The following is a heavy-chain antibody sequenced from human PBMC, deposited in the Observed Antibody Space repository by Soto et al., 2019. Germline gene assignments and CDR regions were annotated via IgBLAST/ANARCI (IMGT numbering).Heavy chain of an antibody. CDR2: IYSGGST. Sequence: PGGSLRLSCAASGFTVSSNYMSWVRQAPGKGLEWVSVIYSGGSTYYADSVKGRFTISRDNSKNTLYLQMNSLRAEDTAVYYCARAGVPAANYYYYYMDVWGKGTTVTVSS. J-gene: IGHJ6*03. V-gene: IGHV3-66*01. D-gene: IGHD2-2*01. CDR3: ARAGVPAANYYYYYMDV. CDR1: GFTVSSNY.